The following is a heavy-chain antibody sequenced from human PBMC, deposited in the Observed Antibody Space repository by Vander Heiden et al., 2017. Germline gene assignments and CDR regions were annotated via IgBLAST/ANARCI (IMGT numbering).Heavy chain of an antibody. J-gene: IGHJ6*02. CDR2: INWNSGRI. CDR3: IKETSAGGADV. D-gene: IGHD1-26*01. Sequence: ELKLVESGGDLVQPGGSLRLSCAASGFTFPDYSMHWGRQVPGKGLQWVSGINWNSGRIGYADSVKGRFTISRDNAKNSLYLQMNSLRGEDTALYYCIKETSAGGADVWGQGTTVTVSS. V-gene: IGHV3-9*01. CDR1: GFTFPDYS.